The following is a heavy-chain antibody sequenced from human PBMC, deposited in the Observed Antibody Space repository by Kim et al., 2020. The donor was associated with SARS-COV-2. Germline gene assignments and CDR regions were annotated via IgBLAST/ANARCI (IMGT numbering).Heavy chain of an antibody. Sequence: SQTLSLTCTVSGDSISGYYWAWIRQPPGKGLEWIGCSYYSGSTNYNPSLKSRVTISVDRTKNQFSLKLNSVTTADTAVYFCARDLGPPYYFDSWGQGTLV. CDR1: GDSISGYY. J-gene: IGHJ4*02. CDR2: SYYSGST. V-gene: IGHV4-59*13. CDR3: ARDLGPPYYFDS.